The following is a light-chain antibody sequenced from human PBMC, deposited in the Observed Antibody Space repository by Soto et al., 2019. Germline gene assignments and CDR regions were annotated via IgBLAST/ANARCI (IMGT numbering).Light chain of an antibody. CDR3: QQYGTSPFS. CDR2: GAS. J-gene: IGKJ3*01. V-gene: IGKV3-20*01. Sequence: DIVLTQSPGTLSLSPGERATVSCRTSQRLTSNYLAWYQQKPGQAPRLLIYGASTRATGIPDRFSGSGSGTDFTLTISRLEPEDFALYYCQQYGTSPFSFGPGTKVDIK. CDR1: QRLTSNY.